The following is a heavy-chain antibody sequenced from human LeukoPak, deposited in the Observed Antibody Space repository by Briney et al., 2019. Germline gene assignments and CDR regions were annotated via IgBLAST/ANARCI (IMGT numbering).Heavy chain of an antibody. J-gene: IGHJ4*02. CDR3: ARLGPASSGWPESFDY. CDR1: GFTFGKYW. CDR2: INPDGRDT. Sequence: GGSLRLSCVASGFTFGKYWMSWVRQAPGKGLEWVAHINPDGRDTYYVDSVKGRFTISRDNAQNSMYLQMNSLRVEDTAVYYCARLGPASSGWPESFDYWGQGTLVTVSS. V-gene: IGHV3-7*03. D-gene: IGHD6-19*01.